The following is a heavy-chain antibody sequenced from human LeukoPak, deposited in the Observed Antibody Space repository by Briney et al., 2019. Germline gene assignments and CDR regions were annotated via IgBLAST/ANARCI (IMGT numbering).Heavy chain of an antibody. J-gene: IGHJ1*01. CDR2: LYHAETV. CDR1: GGSISRSSYY. V-gene: IGHV4-39*01. CDR3: ARKVSFQQ. Sequence: SETLSLICTVSGGSISRSSYYWGWIRQSPGKGLEWIGTLYHAETVYYNPSLKNRVTISVDSSKNQLYLTLNSVTAADTAVYYCARKVSFQQWGQGTLVTVSS. D-gene: IGHD2-8*01.